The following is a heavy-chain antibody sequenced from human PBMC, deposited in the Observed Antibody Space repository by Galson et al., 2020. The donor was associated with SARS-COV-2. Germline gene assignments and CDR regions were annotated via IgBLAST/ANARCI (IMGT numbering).Heavy chain of an antibody. CDR2: IWYDGSNK. V-gene: IGHV3-33*01. CDR3: ARWGGEVIAAAIYYYYSMDV. CDR1: GFTFSSYG. J-gene: IGHJ6*03. D-gene: IGHD2-15*01. Sequence: GESLKISCAASGFTFSSYGMHWVRQAPGKGLEWVAVIWYDGSNKYYADSVKGRFTISRDNSKNTLYLQMNSLRAEDTAVYYCARWGGEVIAAAIYYYYSMDVWGKGTTVTVSS.